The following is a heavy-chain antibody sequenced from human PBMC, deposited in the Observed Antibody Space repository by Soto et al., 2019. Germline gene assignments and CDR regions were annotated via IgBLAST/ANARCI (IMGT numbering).Heavy chain of an antibody. CDR2: INPSGGST. J-gene: IGHJ6*02. V-gene: IGHV1-46*01. D-gene: IGHD3-3*01. Sequence: ASVKVSCKXSGYTFTSYYMHWVRQAPGQGLEWMGIINPSGGSTSYAQKFQGRVTMTRDTSTSTVYMELSSLRSEDTAVYYCARDLLSVFGVVTLDYYYGMDVWGQGTTVTVSS. CDR1: GYTFTSYY. CDR3: ARDLLSVFGVVTLDYYYGMDV.